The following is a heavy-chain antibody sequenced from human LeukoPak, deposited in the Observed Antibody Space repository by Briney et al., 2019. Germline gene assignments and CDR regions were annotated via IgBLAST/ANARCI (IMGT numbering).Heavy chain of an antibody. CDR2: IYYSGST. D-gene: IGHD2-15*01. J-gene: IGHJ4*02. CDR3: ARGRGGFYYFDY. Sequence: ASETLSLTCPVSGGSIIDYYWNWIRQPPGKGLEWIGQIYYSGSTNYNPSLKSRVTISVDTSKNQFSLKLSSVTAAHTAIYYCARGRGGFYYFDYWGLGTMVTVSS. V-gene: IGHV4-59*01. CDR1: GGSIIDYY.